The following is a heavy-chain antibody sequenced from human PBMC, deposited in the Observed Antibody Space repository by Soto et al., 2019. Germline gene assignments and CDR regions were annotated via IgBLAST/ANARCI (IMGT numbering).Heavy chain of an antibody. D-gene: IGHD2-2*01. CDR1: GYTFTSYG. Sequence: ASVKVSCKASGYTFTSYGISWVRQAPGQGLEWMGWINPNSGGTNYAQKFQGWVTMTRDTSISTAYMELSRLRSDDTAVYYCARESVYCISTSCPYGFDYWGQGTLVTVSS. CDR3: ARESVYCISTSCPYGFDY. V-gene: IGHV1-2*04. CDR2: INPNSGGT. J-gene: IGHJ4*02.